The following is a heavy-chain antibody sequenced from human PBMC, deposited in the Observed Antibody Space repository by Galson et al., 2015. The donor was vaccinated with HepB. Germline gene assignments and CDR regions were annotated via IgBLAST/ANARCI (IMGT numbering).Heavy chain of an antibody. CDR1: GFTVSSNY. V-gene: IGHV3-66*01. CDR3: ARAILSLRIAVAGPVYGMDV. Sequence: SLRLSCAASGFTVSSNYMSWVRQAPGKELEWVSVIYSGGSTYYADSVKGRFTISRDNSKNTLYLQMNSLRAEDTAVYYCARAILSLRIAVAGPVYGMDVWGQGTTVTVSS. D-gene: IGHD6-19*01. CDR2: IYSGGST. J-gene: IGHJ6*02.